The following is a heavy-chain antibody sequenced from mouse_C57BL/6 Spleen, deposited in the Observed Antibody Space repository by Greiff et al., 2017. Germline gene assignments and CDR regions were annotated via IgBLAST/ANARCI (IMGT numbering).Heavy chain of an antibody. CDR2: ISSGGSYT. J-gene: IGHJ4*01. V-gene: IGHV5-6*01. CDR1: GFTFSSYG. Sequence: EVKLMESGGDLVKPGGSLKLSCAASGFTFSSYGMSWVRQTPDKRLEWVATISSGGSYTYYPDSVKGRFTISRDNAKNTLYLQMSSLKSEDTAMYYCARKGVTVPGYWGQGTSVTVSS. CDR3: ARKGVTVPGY. D-gene: IGHD2-2*01.